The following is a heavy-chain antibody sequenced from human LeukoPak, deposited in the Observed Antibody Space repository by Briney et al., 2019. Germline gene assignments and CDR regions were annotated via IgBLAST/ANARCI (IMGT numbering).Heavy chain of an antibody. V-gene: IGHV3-30*02. CDR3: AKEIAPPGDY. J-gene: IGHJ4*02. CDR1: GFTFSSYG. CDR2: IHHDGSNK. Sequence: GGSLRLSCAASGFTFSSYGMHWVRQAPGKGLDWVAFIHHDGSNKYYADSVKGRFTISRDNSKNTLYLQMNSLRAEDTAVYYCAKEIAPPGDYWGQGTLVTVSS.